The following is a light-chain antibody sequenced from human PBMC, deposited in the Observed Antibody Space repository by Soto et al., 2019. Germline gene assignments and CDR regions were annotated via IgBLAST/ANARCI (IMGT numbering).Light chain of an antibody. CDR1: QSVSSY. Sequence: EIVLTQSPATLSLSPGERATLSCRASQSVSSYLAWYQQKPGQAPRLLIYDASNRATGIPARFSGNGSGTDFTLTISSLEPEDFAVYYCQQRSNWLFGGGTKVEIK. CDR3: QQRSNWL. J-gene: IGKJ4*01. V-gene: IGKV3-11*01. CDR2: DAS.